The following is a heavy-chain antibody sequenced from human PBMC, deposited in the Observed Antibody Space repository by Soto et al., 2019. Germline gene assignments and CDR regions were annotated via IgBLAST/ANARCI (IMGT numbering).Heavy chain of an antibody. CDR2: TRNKANSYTT. J-gene: IGHJ6*03. CDR1: GFTFSDHY. Sequence: GGSLRLSCAASGFTFSDHYMDWVRQAPGKGLEWVGRTRNKANSYTTEYAASVKGRFTISRDDSKNSLYLQMNSLKTEDTALYYCARDSYGDPYYYYYMDVWGKGTTVTVSS. D-gene: IGHD4-17*01. CDR3: ARDSYGDPYYYYYMDV. V-gene: IGHV3-72*01.